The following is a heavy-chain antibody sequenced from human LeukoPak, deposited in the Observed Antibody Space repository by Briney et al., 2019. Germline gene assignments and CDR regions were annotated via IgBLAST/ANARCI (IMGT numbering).Heavy chain of an antibody. CDR3: ARLISGYAFDI. Sequence: GESLKISWEGSGYTFPNYWIGWVRQMPGKGLECMGVIYPGDSDTRYSPSFQGQVTISADKSIRTASLQWGSLKASDTAMYYCARLISGYAFDIWGQGTMVTVSS. D-gene: IGHD3-16*02. CDR2: IYPGDSDT. CDR1: GYTFPNYW. J-gene: IGHJ3*02. V-gene: IGHV5-51*01.